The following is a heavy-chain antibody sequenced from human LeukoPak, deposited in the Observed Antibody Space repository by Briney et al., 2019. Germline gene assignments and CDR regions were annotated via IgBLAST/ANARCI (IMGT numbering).Heavy chain of an antibody. J-gene: IGHJ4*02. V-gene: IGHV1-69*04. CDR2: IIPILGIA. CDR3: AREFYCYDSSGQIDY. D-gene: IGHD3-22*01. CDR1: GGTFSSYT. Sequence: SVKVSCKASGGTFSSYTISWVRQAPGQGLEWMGRIIPILGIANYAQKFQGRVTITADKSTSTAYMELSSLRSEDTAVYYCAREFYCYDSSGQIDYWGQGTLVTVSS.